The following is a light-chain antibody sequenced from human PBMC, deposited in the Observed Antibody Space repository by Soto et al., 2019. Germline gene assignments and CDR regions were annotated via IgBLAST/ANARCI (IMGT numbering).Light chain of an antibody. CDR2: EVT. J-gene: IGLJ1*01. Sequence: ALTQPPSASGSPGQSVTISCTGTSSDVGGYDYVSWYQQHPGKAPKLMIYEVTIRPSGVSDRFSGSKSGNTASLTVSGLQAEDEADYYCSSYTGGNPSYVFGTGTKVTVL. CDR1: SSDVGGYDY. V-gene: IGLV2-8*01. CDR3: SSYTGGNPSYV.